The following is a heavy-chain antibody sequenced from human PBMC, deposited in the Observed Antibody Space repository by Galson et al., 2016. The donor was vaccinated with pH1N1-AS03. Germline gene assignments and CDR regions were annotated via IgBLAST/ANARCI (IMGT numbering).Heavy chain of an antibody. CDR3: VKDFDKYTFGYGTVFYY. Sequence: SLRLSCAASGFTFDDYAMHWVRQAPGKGLEWVSGISWNSGSKAYSDSVKGRFTISRDNAKNSLYLQMDILRPEDTALYYCVKDFDKYTFGYGTVFYYWGQGTLVTVSS. V-gene: IGHV3-9*01. J-gene: IGHJ4*02. CDR1: GFTFDDYA. CDR2: ISWNSGSK. D-gene: IGHD5-18*01.